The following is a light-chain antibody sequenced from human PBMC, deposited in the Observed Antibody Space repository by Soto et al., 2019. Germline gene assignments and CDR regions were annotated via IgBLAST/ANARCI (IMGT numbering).Light chain of an antibody. J-gene: IGKJ2*01. CDR3: RQSYIMSEGYT. CDR2: AAS. Sequence: DIQVTQSPSSLSASAGDRVTITCRASQSISNHLNWYQQKPGKAPKLLIYAASSLQSGVPSRFSGSGSGTDFTLTITSLQPEDFETYYCRQSYIMSEGYTFGQGTRLEIK. V-gene: IGKV1-39*01. CDR1: QSISNH.